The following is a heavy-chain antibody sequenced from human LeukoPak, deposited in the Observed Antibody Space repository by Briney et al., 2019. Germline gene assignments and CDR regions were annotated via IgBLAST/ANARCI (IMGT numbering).Heavy chain of an antibody. J-gene: IGHJ5*02. CDR1: GGSVSSGSYY. V-gene: IGHV4-61*01. D-gene: IGHD6-13*01. CDR3: ARDRTSSSWYGSNWFDP. CDR2: IYYSGST. Sequence: SETLSLTCTVSGGSVSSGSYYWSWIRQPPGKGLEWIGYIYYSGSTNYNPSLKSRVTISVDTSKNQFSLKLSSATAADTAVYYCARDRTSSSWYGSNWFDPWGQGTLVTVSS.